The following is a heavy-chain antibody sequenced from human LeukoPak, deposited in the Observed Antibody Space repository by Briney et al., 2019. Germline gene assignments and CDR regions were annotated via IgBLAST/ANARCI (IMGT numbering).Heavy chain of an antibody. CDR1: GYTFTSYY. J-gene: IGHJ3*02. V-gene: IGHV1-46*01. CDR2: INPSGGST. Sequence: ASVKVSCKASGYTFTSYYMHWVRQAPGQGLEWMGIINPSGGSTSYAQKFQGRVTMTRDMSTSTVYMELSSLRSEDTAVYYCAREPRTTVVTPDAFDIWGQGTMVTVSS. D-gene: IGHD4-23*01. CDR3: AREPRTTVVTPDAFDI.